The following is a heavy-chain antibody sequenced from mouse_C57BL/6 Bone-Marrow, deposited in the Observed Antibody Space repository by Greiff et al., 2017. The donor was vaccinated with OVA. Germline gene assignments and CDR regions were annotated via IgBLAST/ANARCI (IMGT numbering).Heavy chain of an antibody. CDR3: ARTITTAVVEGFDY. CDR2: INPNNGGT. D-gene: IGHD1-1*01. J-gene: IGHJ2*01. Sequence: EVQLQQSGPELVKPGASVKIPCKASGYTFTDYNMDWVKQSHGKSLEWIGDINPNNGGTIYNQKFKGKATLTVDKSSSTAYMELRSLTSEDTAVYYCARTITTAVVEGFDYWGQGTTLTVSS. CDR1: GYTFTDYN. V-gene: IGHV1-18*01.